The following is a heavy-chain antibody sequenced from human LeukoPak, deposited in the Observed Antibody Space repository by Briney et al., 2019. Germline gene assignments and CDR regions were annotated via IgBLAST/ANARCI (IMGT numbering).Heavy chain of an antibody. V-gene: IGHV3-33*01. CDR2: IWYDGSNT. CDR3: ARDFSAPHLNYDYVWGSYRPPQH. J-gene: IGHJ1*01. Sequence: GRSLRLSCTASGFTFSNYGMHWIRQAPGKGLEWVAVIWYDGSNTYYADSVKGRFTISRDDSKNTLYLQMNSLRAEDTAVYYCARDFSAPHLNYDYVWGSYRPPQHWGQGTLVTVSS. D-gene: IGHD3-16*02. CDR1: GFTFSNYG.